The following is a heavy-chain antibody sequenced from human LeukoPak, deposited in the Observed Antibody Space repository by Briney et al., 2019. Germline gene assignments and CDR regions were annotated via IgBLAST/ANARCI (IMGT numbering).Heavy chain of an antibody. CDR1: GASISSYY. V-gene: IGHV4-59*01. Sequence: SETLSLTCTVSGASISSYYWSWIRQPPGKGLEWIGYIYYSGSTNYNPSLKSRVTISVDTSKNQFSLKLSSVTAADTAVYYCARESPPSFYWGQGTLVTVSS. CDR3: ARESPPSFY. J-gene: IGHJ4*02. CDR2: IYYSGST.